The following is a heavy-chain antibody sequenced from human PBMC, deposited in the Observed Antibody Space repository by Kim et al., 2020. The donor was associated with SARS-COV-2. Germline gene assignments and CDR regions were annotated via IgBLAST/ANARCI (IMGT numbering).Heavy chain of an antibody. J-gene: IGHJ5*02. Sequence: GGSLRLSCAVSGFTSSNYSMSWVRQAPGKGLEWVAMIKRDGSEEHYADSVKGRFTMSRDNANNSLYLQMNSLRIEDTAIYYCAALDP. CDR1: GFTSSNYS. CDR2: IKRDGSEE. V-gene: IGHV3-7*01. CDR3: AALDP.